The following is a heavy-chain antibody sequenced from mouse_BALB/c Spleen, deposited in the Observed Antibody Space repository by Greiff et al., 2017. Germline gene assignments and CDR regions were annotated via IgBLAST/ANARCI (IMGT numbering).Heavy chain of an antibody. V-gene: IGHV14-1*02. J-gene: IGHJ2*01. Sequence: VQLQQSGAELVRPGALVKLSCKASGFNIKDYYMHWVKQRPEQGLEWIGWIDPENGNTIYDPKFQGKASITADTSSNTAYLQLSSLTSEDTAVYYCARRGLHYFDYWGQGTTLTVSS. CDR3: ARRGLHYFDY. CDR1: GFNIKDYY. CDR2: IDPENGNT.